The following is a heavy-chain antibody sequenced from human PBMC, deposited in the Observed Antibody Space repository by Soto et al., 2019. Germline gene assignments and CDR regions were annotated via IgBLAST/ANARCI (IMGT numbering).Heavy chain of an antibody. CDR1: GFTFSSYW. V-gene: IGHV3-7*01. Sequence: GGSLRLSCAASGFTFSSYWMSWVRQAPGKGLEWVANIKQDGSEKYYVDSVKGRFTISRDNAKNSLYLQMNSLRAEDTAVYYCARDGPHRRDIVVVPAATQMFRSPPIWGQGTMVTVSS. J-gene: IGHJ3*02. CDR2: IKQDGSEK. D-gene: IGHD2-2*01. CDR3: ARDGPHRRDIVVVPAATQMFRSPPI.